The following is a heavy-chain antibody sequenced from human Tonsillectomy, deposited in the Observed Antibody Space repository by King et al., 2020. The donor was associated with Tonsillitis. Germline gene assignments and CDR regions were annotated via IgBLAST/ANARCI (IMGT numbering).Heavy chain of an antibody. CDR2: IRSRSSYI. CDR1: GFTFSSYT. Sequence: VQLVESGGGLVKPGGSLRLSCAASGFTFSSYTMNWVRQAPGKGLEWVSSIRSRSSYIYYADSVKGRFTISRDNAKNSLYLQRNSLRAEDTAVYYCARGYYYDSSGYGYWGEGALVTVSS. V-gene: IGHV3-21*01. J-gene: IGHJ4*02. CDR3: ARGYYYDSSGYGY. D-gene: IGHD3-22*01.